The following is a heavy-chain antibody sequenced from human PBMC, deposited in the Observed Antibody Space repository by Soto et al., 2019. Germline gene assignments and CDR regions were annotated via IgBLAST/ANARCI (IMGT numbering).Heavy chain of an antibody. CDR3: ARSSGAVFGIIIEGSNGLAP. J-gene: IGHJ5*02. V-gene: IGHV1-46*01. Sequence: VQLVQSGAEVKKPGASVKLSCKAPADTFTSYYIHWVRQAPVHGLEWRGIINPNGGSTRFTPTVKGRITMTTDTSTSTVYMELRSLRSEDTAFYYCARSSGAVFGIIIEGSNGLAPWGQGSLVTVSS. D-gene: IGHD1-26*01. CDR1: ADTFTSYY. CDR2: INPNGGST.